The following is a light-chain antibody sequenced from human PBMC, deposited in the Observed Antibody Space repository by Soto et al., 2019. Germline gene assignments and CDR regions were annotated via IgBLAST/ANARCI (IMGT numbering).Light chain of an antibody. CDR1: FSDVGGYSF. Sequence: QSVLAQPASVSGSPGQSVTISCTGTFSDVGGYSFVSWYQQHPGKAPKLMIYEVTKRPAGVPDRFSGSKSGNTASLTVSGLQAEDEADYFCSSDAGNYNYVFGTGTKVTVL. CDR2: EVT. V-gene: IGLV2-8*01. J-gene: IGLJ1*01. CDR3: SSDAGNYNYV.